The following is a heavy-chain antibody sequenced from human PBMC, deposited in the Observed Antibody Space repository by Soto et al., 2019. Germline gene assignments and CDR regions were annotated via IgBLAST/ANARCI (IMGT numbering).Heavy chain of an antibody. CDR3: AGRGSIAARPPNY. J-gene: IGHJ4*02. D-gene: IGHD6-6*01. V-gene: IGHV1-69*01. Sequence: QVQLVQSGAEVKKPGSSVKVSCKASGGTFSSYAISWVRQAPGQGLEWMGGIIPIFGTANDAQKCQGRATNTADESTSTAYMELSSLRSADTAVYYCAGRGSIAARPPNYWGQGTLVTVSS. CDR1: GGTFSSYA. CDR2: IIPIFGTA.